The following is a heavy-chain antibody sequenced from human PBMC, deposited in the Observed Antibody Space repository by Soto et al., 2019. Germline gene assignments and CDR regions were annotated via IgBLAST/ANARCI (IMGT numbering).Heavy chain of an antibody. CDR1: GGTLSGYY. Sequence: PSETLSLTCTVSGGTLSGYYWSWIRQPPGKGLEWIAYIYYSGSTNYNPSLKSRVTISVDTSKNQFSLNLSSVTAADTAVYFCARVPGKGGYGVDVWGQGTTVTVSS. J-gene: IGHJ6*02. CDR3: ARVPGKGGYGVDV. D-gene: IGHD3-16*01. V-gene: IGHV4-59*01. CDR2: IYYSGST.